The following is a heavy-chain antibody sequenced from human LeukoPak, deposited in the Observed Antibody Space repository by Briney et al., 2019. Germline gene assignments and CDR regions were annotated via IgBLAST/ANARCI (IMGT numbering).Heavy chain of an antibody. V-gene: IGHV4-4*07. Sequence: SETLSLTCTVSGGSISSYYWSWIRQPAGKGLEWIGRIYTNGSTNYNPSLKSRVTMSVDTSKNQFSLKLSSVTAADTAVYYCASLSSGSYLAWFDPWGQGTLVTVSS. D-gene: IGHD1-26*01. J-gene: IGHJ5*02. CDR3: ASLSSGSYLAWFDP. CDR2: IYTNGST. CDR1: GGSISSYY.